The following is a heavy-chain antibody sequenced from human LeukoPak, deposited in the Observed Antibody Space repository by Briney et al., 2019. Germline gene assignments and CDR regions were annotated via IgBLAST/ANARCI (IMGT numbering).Heavy chain of an antibody. CDR1: GYTFTGYY. J-gene: IGHJ5*02. V-gene: IGHV1-2*02. Sequence: ASVKVSCKASGYTFTGYYMHWVRQAPGQGLEWMGWINPNSGGTNYAQKFQGRVTMTRDTSISTAYMELSRLRSDDTAVYYCARGVMDMIVADNWFDPWGQGTLVTVSS. CDR3: ARGVMDMIVADNWFDP. CDR2: INPNSGGT. D-gene: IGHD3-22*01.